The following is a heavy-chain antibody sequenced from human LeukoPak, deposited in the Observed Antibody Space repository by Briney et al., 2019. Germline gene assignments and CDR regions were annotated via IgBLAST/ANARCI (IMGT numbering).Heavy chain of an antibody. Sequence: ASVKVSCKASGGTFSSYAISWVRQAPGQGLEWMGGIIPIFGTANYAQEFQGRVTITADESTSTAYMELSRLRSEDTAVYYCASSPYHSYSSFMLEGKGSPLFFDYWRQGTLVTVSS. V-gene: IGHV1-69*01. J-gene: IGHJ4*02. CDR2: IIPIFGTA. CDR3: ASSPYHSYSSFMLEGKGSPLFFDY. D-gene: IGHD6-6*01. CDR1: GGTFSSYA.